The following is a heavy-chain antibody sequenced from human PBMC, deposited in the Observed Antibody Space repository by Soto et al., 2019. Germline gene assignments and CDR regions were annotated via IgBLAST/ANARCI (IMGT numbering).Heavy chain of an antibody. V-gene: IGHV1-18*01. CDR1: GYTFTSYD. CDR3: ARVVPTDYYYTAMDV. D-gene: IGHD6-13*01. Sequence: QVQLVQSGAEVKKPGASVKVSCKASGYTFTSYDLGWVGQAPGQGLEGMGWVSSYNGNKNYARKRQGRVTMTTDRATSTAYMELRSLRSDDTAVYYCARVVPTDYYYTAMDVWGQGTTVTVSS. J-gene: IGHJ6*02. CDR2: VSSYNGNK.